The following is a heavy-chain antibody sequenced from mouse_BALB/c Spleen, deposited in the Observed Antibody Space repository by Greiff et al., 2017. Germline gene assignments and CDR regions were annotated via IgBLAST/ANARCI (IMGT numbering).Heavy chain of an antibody. D-gene: IGHD2-4*01. V-gene: IGHV5-17*02. J-gene: IGHJ2*01. Sequence: EVMLVESGGGLVQPGGSRKLSCAASGFTFSSFVMHWVRQAPEKGLEWVAYISSGSSTIYYADTVKGRFTISRDNPKNTLFLQMTSLRSEDTAMYYCARSYDSDYWGQGTTLTVSS. CDR2: ISSGSSTI. CDR1: GFTFSSFV. CDR3: ARSYDSDY.